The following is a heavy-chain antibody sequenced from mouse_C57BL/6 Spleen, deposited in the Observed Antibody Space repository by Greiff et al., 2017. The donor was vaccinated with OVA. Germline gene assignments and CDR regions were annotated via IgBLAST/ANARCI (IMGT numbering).Heavy chain of an antibody. J-gene: IGHJ1*03. CDR3: ARNEGYYYGSSYLYWYCDV. CDR1: GFSLTSYA. CDR2: IWTGGGT. D-gene: IGHD1-1*01. V-gene: IGHV2-9-1*01. Sequence: VKLMESGPGLVAPSQSLSITCTVSGFSLTSYAISWVRQPPGKGLEWLGVIWTGGGTNYTSALKSRLSISKDNSKSQVFLKMNMLQTDYTAMYYCARNEGYYYGSSYLYWYCDVWGTGTTVTVSA.